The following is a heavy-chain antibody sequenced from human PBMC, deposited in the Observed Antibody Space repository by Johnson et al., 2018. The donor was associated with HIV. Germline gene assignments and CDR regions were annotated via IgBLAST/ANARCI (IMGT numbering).Heavy chain of an antibody. Sequence: QEQLVESGGGLVKPGGSLRLSCGGTGFTFSDYFMSWIRQAPGKGLAWVSYISGSGSSIYYADSLKGRFSIYRDHAKHSLYLQRNSRRAEDTAGYYCARGGEKGAFDIWGQGTMVTVSS. CDR2: ISGSGSSI. CDR1: GFTFSDYF. D-gene: IGHD3-16*01. V-gene: IGHV3-11*01. J-gene: IGHJ3*02. CDR3: ARGGEKGAFDI.